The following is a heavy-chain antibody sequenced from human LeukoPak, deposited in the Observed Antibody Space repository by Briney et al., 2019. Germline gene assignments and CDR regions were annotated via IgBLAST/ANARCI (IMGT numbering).Heavy chain of an antibody. CDR3: ARLPSPGLYYYYMDV. Sequence: SETLSLSCTVSGGSISDYSWSWIRQPPGKGLEWIGNIYYSGSTYYNPSLKSRVTISVDTSKNQFSLKLSSVTAADTAVYYCARLPSPGLYYYYMDVWGKGTTVTVSS. D-gene: IGHD2-2*01. J-gene: IGHJ6*03. V-gene: IGHV4-59*04. CDR1: GGSISDYS. CDR2: IYYSGST.